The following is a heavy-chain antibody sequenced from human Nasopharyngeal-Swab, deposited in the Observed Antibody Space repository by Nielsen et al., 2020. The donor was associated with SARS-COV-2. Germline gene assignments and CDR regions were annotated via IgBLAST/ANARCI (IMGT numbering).Heavy chain of an antibody. CDR3: ARVGGDGYYYYGMDV. J-gene: IGHJ6*02. D-gene: IGHD4-17*01. Sequence: SETLSLTCAVYGGSFSGYYWSWIRQPPRKGLEWIGEINHSGSTNYNPSLKRRVTISVDTSKNQFSLKLSSVTAADTAVYYCARVGGDGYYYYGMDVWGQGTTVTVSS. CDR1: GGSFSGYY. V-gene: IGHV4-34*01. CDR2: INHSGST.